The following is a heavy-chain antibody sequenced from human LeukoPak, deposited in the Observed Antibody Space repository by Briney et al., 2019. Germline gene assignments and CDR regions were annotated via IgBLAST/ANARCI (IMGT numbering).Heavy chain of an antibody. J-gene: IGHJ5*02. CDR3: ARSRPRYCSSTSCSPSARGIDP. D-gene: IGHD2-2*01. Sequence: ASVKVSCKASGYTFTIYYMHWVRQAPGQGLEWMGIINPSCSSRSYAQKFQGRVTMTRDTSTSTVYMELSSLRSEDTAVYYCARSRPRYCSSTSCSPSARGIDPWGQGTLVTVSS. V-gene: IGHV1-46*01. CDR1: GYTFTIYY. CDR2: INPSCSSR.